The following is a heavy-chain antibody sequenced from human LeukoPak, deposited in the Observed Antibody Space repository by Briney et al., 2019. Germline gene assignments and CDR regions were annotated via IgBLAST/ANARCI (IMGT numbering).Heavy chain of an antibody. J-gene: IGHJ6*03. Sequence: GGSLRLSCAASGFTFSSYAMHWVRQAPGKGLEWVAVISYDGSNKYYADSVKGRFTISRENSKNTLYLQMNSLRAEDTAVYYCARSGTDIVVVPAAIVYYYYYMDVWGKGTTVTVSS. CDR2: ISYDGSNK. D-gene: IGHD2-2*02. V-gene: IGHV3-30*01. CDR1: GFTFSSYA. CDR3: ARSGTDIVVVPAAIVYYYYYMDV.